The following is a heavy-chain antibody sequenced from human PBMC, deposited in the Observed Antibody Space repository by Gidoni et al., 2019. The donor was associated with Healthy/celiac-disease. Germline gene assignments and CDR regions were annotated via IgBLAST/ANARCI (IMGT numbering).Heavy chain of an antibody. D-gene: IGHD3-10*01. J-gene: IGHJ3*02. CDR1: GFTSRSYG. V-gene: IGHV3-33*01. Sequence: QVQLVESGGVVVHPGRSLHPSCAASGFTSRSYGRPWVRQAPGKGLEWVAVIWYDGSNKYYADSVKGRFTISRDNSKNTLYLQMNSLRAEDTAVYYCARDGGLGYYGSGIDAFDIWGQGTMVTVSS. CDR2: IWYDGSNK. CDR3: ARDGGLGYYGSGIDAFDI.